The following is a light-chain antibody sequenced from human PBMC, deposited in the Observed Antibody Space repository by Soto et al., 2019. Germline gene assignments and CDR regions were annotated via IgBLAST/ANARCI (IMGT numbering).Light chain of an antibody. Sequence: QSMLTQPPSVSEAPRQRVTISCSGSSSNIGNNAVNWYQQLPGKAPKLLIYYDDLLPSGVSDRFSGSKSGTSASLAISGLQSEDEADYYCAAWYDSLNGYVFGTGTKLTVL. CDR3: AAWYDSLNGYV. J-gene: IGLJ1*01. CDR2: YDD. V-gene: IGLV1-36*01. CDR1: SSNIGNNA.